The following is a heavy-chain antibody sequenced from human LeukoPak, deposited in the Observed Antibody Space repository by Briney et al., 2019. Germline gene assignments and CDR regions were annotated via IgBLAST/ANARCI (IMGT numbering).Heavy chain of an antibody. CDR2: IYPDESNI. CDR3: ARPPSRGYSSSFEY. Sequence: GESLRISCKGSGYSFPTYWIAWVRQMPGKGLEWMGIIYPDESNIRYSPSFQGQVTISADKSISTAYLQWSSLKASDTAMYYCARPPSRGYSSSFEYWGQGTLVTVSS. CDR1: GYSFPTYW. D-gene: IGHD2-2*03. V-gene: IGHV5-51*01. J-gene: IGHJ4*02.